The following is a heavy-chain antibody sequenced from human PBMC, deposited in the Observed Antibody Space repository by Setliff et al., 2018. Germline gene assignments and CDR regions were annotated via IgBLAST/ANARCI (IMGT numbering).Heavy chain of an antibody. CDR2: INHSGST. Sequence: SETLSLTCAASGGSFTYYYWTWIRQPPGKGLEWIGEINHSGSTNYNPSLKSRGTISIDTSKNQFSLKLSSVTAADTAVYYCARMSGFLYMDVWGKGTTVTVSS. J-gene: IGHJ6*03. D-gene: IGHD3-3*01. V-gene: IGHV4-34*01. CDR1: GGSFTYYY. CDR3: ARMSGFLYMDV.